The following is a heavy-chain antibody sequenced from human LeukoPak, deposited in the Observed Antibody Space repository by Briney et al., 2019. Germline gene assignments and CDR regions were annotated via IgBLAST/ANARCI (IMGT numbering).Heavy chain of an antibody. D-gene: IGHD7-27*01. CDR2: LSGRGGRT. V-gene: IGHV3-23*01. J-gene: IGHJ4*02. CDR1: GFTFSSYG. Sequence: GALRLSCAASGFTFSSYGMSWVRQAPGKGLQWVSALSGRGGRTYYADSVKGRFTISRDNSKNTLHLQMNSLRADDTAVYYCAVRTGDLPYYFDYWGQGTLVTVSS. CDR3: AVRTGDLPYYFDY.